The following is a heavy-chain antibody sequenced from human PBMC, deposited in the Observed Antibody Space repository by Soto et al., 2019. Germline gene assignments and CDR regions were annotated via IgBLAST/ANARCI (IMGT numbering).Heavy chain of an antibody. CDR1: GFTFSDYS. Sequence: VQLVESGGGVVQPGRSLRLSCAASGFTFSDYSIHWVRQAPGKGLEWVAVVSHDGRNTHYADSVKGRFTISRDSSKNTVSLEMTSLRAEDKAVYYCAKGGRQWLVTSDFNYWGQGALVTVSS. CDR2: VSHDGRNT. V-gene: IGHV3-30*18. J-gene: IGHJ4*02. CDR3: AKGGRQWLVTSDFNY. D-gene: IGHD6-19*01.